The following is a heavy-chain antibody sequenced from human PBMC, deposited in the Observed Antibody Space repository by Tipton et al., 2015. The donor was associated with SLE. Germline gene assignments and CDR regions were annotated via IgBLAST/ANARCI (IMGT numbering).Heavy chain of an antibody. D-gene: IGHD4-11*01. Sequence: TLSLTCAVYVGSFSDYYWNWIRQPPGKGLEWIGEIHHSGTTNYNPSLKSRVTISVDTSKNQFSLKLSSVTAADTAVYYCARNSPYYSNYYYYYYMDVWGKGTTVTVSS. V-gene: IGHV4-34*01. CDR1: VGSFSDYY. CDR2: IHHSGTT. CDR3: ARNSPYYSNYYYYYYMDV. J-gene: IGHJ6*03.